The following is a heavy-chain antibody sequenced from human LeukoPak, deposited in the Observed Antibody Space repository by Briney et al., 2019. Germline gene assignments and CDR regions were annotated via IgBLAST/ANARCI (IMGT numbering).Heavy chain of an antibody. CDR3: AKGEYCSSTSCYYYYYYGMDV. CDR2: ISYGGSNR. Sequence: GGSLRLSCAASGFTFSSSDLHWVRQAPGKGLEWVAVISYGGSNRYYADSVKGRSTISRDNSKNTLYLQMNSLRAEDTAVYYCAKGEYCSSTSCYYYYYYGMDVWGQGTTVTVSS. D-gene: IGHD2-2*01. J-gene: IGHJ6*02. V-gene: IGHV3-30*18. CDR1: GFTFSSSD.